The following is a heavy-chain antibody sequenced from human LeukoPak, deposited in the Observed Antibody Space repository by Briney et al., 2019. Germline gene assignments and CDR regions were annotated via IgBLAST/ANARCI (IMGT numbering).Heavy chain of an antibody. Sequence: GGSLRLSCAASGFTFSSYAMSWVRQAPGKGLEWVSAISGSGGSTYYADSVKGRFTISRDNSKNTLYLQMSSLRAEDTAVYYCAKDRLVEMATTPPDYWGQGTLVTVSS. V-gene: IGHV3-23*01. CDR3: AKDRLVEMATTPPDY. CDR1: GFTFSSYA. CDR2: ISGSGGST. J-gene: IGHJ4*02. D-gene: IGHD5-24*01.